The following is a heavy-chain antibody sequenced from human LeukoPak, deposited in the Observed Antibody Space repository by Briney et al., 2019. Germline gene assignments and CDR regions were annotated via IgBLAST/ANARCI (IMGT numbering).Heavy chain of an antibody. CDR3: ARVSTVVTPVQGMDV. D-gene: IGHD4-23*01. Sequence: SETLSLTCTVSGGSISSYYWSWIRQPPGKGLEWIGYIYYSGSTNYNPSLKSRVTISVDTSKNQFSLKLSSVTAADTAVYYCARVSTVVTPVQGMDVWGQGTTVTVSS. V-gene: IGHV4-59*12. CDR1: GGSISSYY. J-gene: IGHJ6*02. CDR2: IYYSGST.